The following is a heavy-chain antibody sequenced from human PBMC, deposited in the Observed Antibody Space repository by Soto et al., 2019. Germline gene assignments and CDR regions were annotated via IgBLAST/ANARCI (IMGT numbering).Heavy chain of an antibody. CDR1: GGSMSSYY. Sequence: PSETLSLTCTASGGSMSSYYWSWIRQPPGKGLGWIGYIYYTGSTNYNPSLKSQVTISVDASKIEFSLNLSYVTAADTAVYYCASRGSSGFDFWGLGTLVTVSS. J-gene: IGHJ4*02. D-gene: IGHD3-10*01. V-gene: IGHV4-59*08. CDR2: IYYTGST. CDR3: ASRGSSGFDF.